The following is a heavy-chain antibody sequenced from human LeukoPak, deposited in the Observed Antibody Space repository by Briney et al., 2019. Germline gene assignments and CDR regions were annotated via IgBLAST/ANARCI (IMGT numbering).Heavy chain of an antibody. D-gene: IGHD3-10*01. V-gene: IGHV4-39*07. Sequence: TTSETLSLTCTVSGDSISTSTYYWGWIRQPPGKGLEWIGTIYIGGNTYYNPSLKSRVTMSVDTSENQFSLRLTSVTAADTAVYFCARVKFGHLLSAHFDYWGQGTLVTVSS. J-gene: IGHJ4*02. CDR1: GDSISTSTYY. CDR2: IYIGGNT. CDR3: ARVKFGHLLSAHFDY.